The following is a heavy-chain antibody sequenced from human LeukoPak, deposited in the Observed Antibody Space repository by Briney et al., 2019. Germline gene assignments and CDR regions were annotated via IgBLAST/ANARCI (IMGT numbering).Heavy chain of an antibody. CDR3: ARVSLLGHYFDY. V-gene: IGHV4-59*08. CDR1: GGSISSYY. J-gene: IGHJ4*02. CDR2: IYYSGST. Sequence: SETLSLTCTVSGGSISSYYWSWIRQPPGKGLERIGYIYYSGSTNYNPSLKSRVTISVDTSKNQFSLKLSSVTAADTAVYYCARVSLLGHYFDYWGQGTLVTVSS.